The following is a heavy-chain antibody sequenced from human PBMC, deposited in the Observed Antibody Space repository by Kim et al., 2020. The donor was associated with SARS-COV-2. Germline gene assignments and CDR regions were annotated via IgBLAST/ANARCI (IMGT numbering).Heavy chain of an antibody. Sequence: GGSLRLSCAASGFTFSSYAMSWVRQAPGKGLEWVSAISGSGGSTYYADSVKGRFTISRDNSKNTLYLQMNSLRAEDTAVYYCAKGERITMIVVVTIFDYWGQGTLVTVSS. J-gene: IGHJ4*02. V-gene: IGHV3-23*01. CDR1: GFTFSSYA. D-gene: IGHD3-22*01. CDR2: ISGSGGST. CDR3: AKGERITMIVVVTIFDY.